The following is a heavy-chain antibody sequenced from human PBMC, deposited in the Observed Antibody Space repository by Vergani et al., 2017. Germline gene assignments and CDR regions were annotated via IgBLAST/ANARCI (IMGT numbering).Heavy chain of an antibody. J-gene: IGHJ2*01. Sequence: QVQLVQSGAEVKKPGASVKVSCKASGYTFTSYAMHWVRQAPGQRLEWMGWINAGDGNTKYSQKFQGRVTITRDTSASTAYMELGSLRAEDTAVYYCAKSHARYYDGSGYQDWYFDLWGRGTLVTVSS. CDR3: AKSHARYYDGSGYQDWYFDL. V-gene: IGHV1-3*01. D-gene: IGHD3-22*01. CDR2: INAGDGNT. CDR1: GYTFTSYA.